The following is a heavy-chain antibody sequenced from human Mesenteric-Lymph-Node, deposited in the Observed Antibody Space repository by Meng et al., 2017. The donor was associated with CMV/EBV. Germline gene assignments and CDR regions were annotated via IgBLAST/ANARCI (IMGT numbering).Heavy chain of an antibody. Sequence: GGSLRLSCAASGFTFSSYGMHWVRQAPGKGLEWVAFIRYDGSNKYYADSVKGRFTISRDNSKNTLYLQMNSLRAEDTAVYYCAGQFWSGYQGVDYWGQGTLVTVSS. D-gene: IGHD3-3*01. V-gene: IGHV3-30*02. CDR1: GFTFSSYG. CDR2: IRYDGSNK. J-gene: IGHJ4*02. CDR3: AGQFWSGYQGVDY.